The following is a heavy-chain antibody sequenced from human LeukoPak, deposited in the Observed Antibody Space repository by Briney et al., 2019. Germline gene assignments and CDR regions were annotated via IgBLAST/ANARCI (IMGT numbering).Heavy chain of an antibody. V-gene: IGHV4-4*07. CDR2: IYPLGNT. D-gene: IGHD3-10*01. CDR3: ARLKRGSFDY. CDR1: GLSISSFY. Sequence: PSETLSLTCTVSGLSISSFYWSWIRQPAGKGLEWIGRIYPLGNTNYNPSLKSRVTFSIDTSQNQFSLRLNSVTAADTAIYYCARLKRGSFDYWGQGTLVTVSS. J-gene: IGHJ4*02.